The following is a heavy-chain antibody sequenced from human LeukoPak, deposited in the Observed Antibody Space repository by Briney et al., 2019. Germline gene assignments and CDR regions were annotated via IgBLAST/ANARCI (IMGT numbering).Heavy chain of an antibody. CDR2: ISAYNGNT. CDR3: ATVVPDLRFSYYFDY. D-gene: IGHD3-3*01. J-gene: IGHJ4*02. V-gene: IGHV1-18*01. Sequence: ASVKVSCKASGYTFTSYGISWVRQAPGQGLEWMGWISAYNGNTNYAQKLQGRVTMTEDTSTDTAYMELSSLRSEDTAVYYCATVVPDLRFSYYFDYWGQGTLVTVSS. CDR1: GYTFTSYG.